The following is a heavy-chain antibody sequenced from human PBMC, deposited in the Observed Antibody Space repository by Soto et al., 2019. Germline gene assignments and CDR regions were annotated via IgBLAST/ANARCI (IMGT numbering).Heavy chain of an antibody. J-gene: IGHJ3*02. Sequence: SVKVSCKASGFTFTSSAMQWVRQARGQRLEWIGWIVVGSGNTNYAQKFQERVTITRDMSTSTAYMELSSLRSEDTAVYYCAADSGSGRKIAAFDIWGQGTMVTVSS. V-gene: IGHV1-58*02. D-gene: IGHD6-19*01. CDR2: IVVGSGNT. CDR1: GFTFTSSA. CDR3: AADSGSGRKIAAFDI.